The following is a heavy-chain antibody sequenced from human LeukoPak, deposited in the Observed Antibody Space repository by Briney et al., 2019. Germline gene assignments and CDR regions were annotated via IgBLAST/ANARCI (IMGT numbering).Heavy chain of an antibody. CDR3: AKDDDRHWGSSCQDY. V-gene: IGHV3-30*02. J-gene: IGHJ4*02. Sequence: GGSLRLSCAASGFTFSTYSMNWVRQAPGKGLEGVAFIRYDGSPKYYADYVRGRFTISRDNSKNMLYLQMNSLETEDTAVYYCAKDDDRHWGSSCQDYWGQGTLVTVSS. CDR2: IRYDGSPK. CDR1: GFTFSTYS. D-gene: IGHD2-2*01.